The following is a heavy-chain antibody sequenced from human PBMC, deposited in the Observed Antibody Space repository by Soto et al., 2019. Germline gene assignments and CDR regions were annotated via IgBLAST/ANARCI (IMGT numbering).Heavy chain of an antibody. D-gene: IGHD6-19*01. CDR2: IIPIFGTA. Sequence: SVKVSCKASGGTFSRYVISWVRQAPGQGLEWMGGIIPIFGTANYAQKFQGRVTITADESASTAYMELSSLRSEDTAFYYCARGEAVMDVWGQGTTVTVSS. CDR1: GGTFSRYV. V-gene: IGHV1-69*13. J-gene: IGHJ6*02. CDR3: ARGEAVMDV.